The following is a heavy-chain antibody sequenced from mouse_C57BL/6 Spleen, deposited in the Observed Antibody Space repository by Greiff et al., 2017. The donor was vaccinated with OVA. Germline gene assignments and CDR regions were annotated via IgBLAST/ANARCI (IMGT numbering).Heavy chain of an antibody. CDR1: GYSITSGYY. V-gene: IGHV3-6*01. J-gene: IGHJ1*03. D-gene: IGHD4-1*01. Sequence: ESGPGLVKPSQSLSLTCSVTGYSITSGYYWNWIRQFPGNKLEWMGYISYDGSNNYHPSLKNRISITRDTSKNQFFLKLNSVTTEDTATYYCARNWDWYFDVWGTGTTVTVSS. CDR2: ISYDGSN. CDR3: ARNWDWYFDV.